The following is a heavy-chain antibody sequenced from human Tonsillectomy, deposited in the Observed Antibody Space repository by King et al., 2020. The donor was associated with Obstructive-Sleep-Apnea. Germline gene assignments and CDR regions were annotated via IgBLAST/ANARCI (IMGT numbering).Heavy chain of an antibody. CDR1: GYTFTSYH. CDR3: ARDRQGLGF. J-gene: IGHJ4*02. Sequence: VQLVESGAEVKKPGASVKVSCKASGYTFTSYHMHWVRQAPGQGLEWMGIVNTSGGDTSYAQEFQGRVTMTRDTSTNTVYMELSSLRSEETAFYYCARDRQGLGFWGQGTLVTVSS. CDR2: VNTSGGDT. V-gene: IGHV1-46*01.